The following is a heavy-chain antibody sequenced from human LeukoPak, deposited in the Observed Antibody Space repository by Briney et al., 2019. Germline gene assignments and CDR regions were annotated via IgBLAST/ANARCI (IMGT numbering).Heavy chain of an antibody. CDR2: IYYSGST. V-gene: IGHV4-39*01. Sequence: SETLSLTCTVSGGSISSYYWGWIRQPPGKGLEWIGSIYYSGSTYYNPSLKSRVTISVDTSKNQFSLKLSSVTAADTAVYYCARHMPLSIVVVPAAIDYWGQGTLVTVSS. D-gene: IGHD2-2*01. CDR1: GGSISSYY. J-gene: IGHJ4*02. CDR3: ARHMPLSIVVVPAAIDY.